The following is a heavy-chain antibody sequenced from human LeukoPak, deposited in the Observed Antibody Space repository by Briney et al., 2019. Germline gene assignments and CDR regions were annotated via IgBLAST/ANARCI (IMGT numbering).Heavy chain of an antibody. CDR1: GFTFRNYG. D-gene: IGHD3-10*01. V-gene: IGHV3-30*18. J-gene: IGHJ4*02. Sequence: QPRGSLRLSCAASGFTFRNYGMNWVRQAPGKGLEWVAVISSGSSKIYYADSVKDRFTISRDNSENAAFLQMNSLRVEDTAVYYCAKSRGPSYDHFFDSWGQGTLVTVSS. CDR2: ISSGSSKI. CDR3: AKSRGPSYDHFFDS.